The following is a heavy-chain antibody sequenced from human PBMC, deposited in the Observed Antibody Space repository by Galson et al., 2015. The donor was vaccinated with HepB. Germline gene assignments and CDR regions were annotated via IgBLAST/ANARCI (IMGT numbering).Heavy chain of an antibody. CDR2: MSSSTNYI. Sequence: SLRLSCAASGSILSSYSMNWVRQALGKGLEWVSSMSSSTNYIYYADSVKGRFTVSIDNAKNSLFLQMNSLRAEDTAVYYCATNTPAAVMRASGMDVWGQGTAVTVSS. D-gene: IGHD2-2*01. J-gene: IGHJ6*02. V-gene: IGHV3-21*01. CDR3: ATNTPAAVMRASGMDV. CDR1: GSILSSYS.